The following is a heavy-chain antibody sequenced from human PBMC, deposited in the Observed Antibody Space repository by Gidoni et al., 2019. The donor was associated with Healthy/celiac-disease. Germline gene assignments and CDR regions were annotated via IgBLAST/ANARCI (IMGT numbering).Heavy chain of an antibody. Sequence: EVQLLESGGGLVQPGGSLRLSCAASGLTFSSYAMPWVRQAPGQGLEWVSSISYSGSSTYYADSVKGRFTISRDNSKNTLFLQMNSLRAEDTAVYYCATPLELRYFDWLLSGYEYWGQGTLVTVSS. J-gene: IGHJ4*02. D-gene: IGHD3-9*01. CDR1: GLTFSSYA. CDR2: ISYSGSST. CDR3: ATPLELRYFDWLLSGYEY. V-gene: IGHV3-23*01.